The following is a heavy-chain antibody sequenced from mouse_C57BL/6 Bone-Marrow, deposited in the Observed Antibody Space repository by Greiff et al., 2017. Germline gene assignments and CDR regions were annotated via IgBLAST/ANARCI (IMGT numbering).Heavy chain of an antibody. Sequence: VQGVESGAELVRPGTSVKMSCKASGYTFTNYWIGWAKQRPGHGLEWIGDIYPGGGYTNYNEKFKGKATLTADKSTSTAYMQFSSLTSEDSAIYYCARRGDYAYYYAMDYWGQGTSVTVSS. V-gene: IGHV1-63*01. J-gene: IGHJ4*01. CDR1: GYTFTNYW. CDR3: ARRGDYAYYYAMDY. D-gene: IGHD1-1*02. CDR2: IYPGGGYT.